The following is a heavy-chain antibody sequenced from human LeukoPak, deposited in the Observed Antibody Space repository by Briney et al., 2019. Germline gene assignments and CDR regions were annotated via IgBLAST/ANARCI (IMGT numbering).Heavy chain of an antibody. Sequence: ASVKVSCKASGYTFTGYYMHWVRQAPGQGLEWMGWINPNSGGTNYAQKFQGRVTMTRDTSISTAYMELSRLRSDDTAVYYCARDGFDCSSTSCHNYYYYYMDVWGKGTTVTISS. CDR2: INPNSGGT. D-gene: IGHD2-2*01. J-gene: IGHJ6*03. CDR3: ARDGFDCSSTSCHNYYYYYMDV. CDR1: GYTFTGYY. V-gene: IGHV1-2*02.